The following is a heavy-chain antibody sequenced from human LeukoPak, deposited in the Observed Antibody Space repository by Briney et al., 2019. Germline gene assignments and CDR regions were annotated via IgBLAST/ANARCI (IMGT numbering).Heavy chain of an antibody. CDR2: IYYSGST. Sequence: SETLSLTCTVSGASISSSSYYWGWIRQPPGTGLEWIGSIYYSGSTYYNPSLKSRVTISVDTSKNQFSLKLSSVTAADTAVYYCARRMVRGRDYYMDVWGKGTTVTISS. J-gene: IGHJ6*03. CDR3: ARRMVRGRDYYMDV. CDR1: GASISSSSYY. D-gene: IGHD3-10*01. V-gene: IGHV4-39*07.